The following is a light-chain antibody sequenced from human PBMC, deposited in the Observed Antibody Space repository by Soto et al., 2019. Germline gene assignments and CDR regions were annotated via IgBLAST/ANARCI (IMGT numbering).Light chain of an antibody. CDR1: QGISNY. V-gene: IGKV1-27*01. CDR3: QQYDSAPWT. Sequence: DIQMTQSPSSLSASVRDRVTITCRASQGISNYVAWYQQKPGKVPKLLIYAASTLQSGVPSRFSGSGSGTDFTLTISSLLPADVATYYCQQYDSAPWTFGQGTKVEIK. CDR2: AAS. J-gene: IGKJ1*01.